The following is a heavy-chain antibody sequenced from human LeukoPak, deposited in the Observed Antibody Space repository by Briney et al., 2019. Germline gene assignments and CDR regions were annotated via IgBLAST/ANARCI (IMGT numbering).Heavy chain of an antibody. D-gene: IGHD2-8*01. J-gene: IGHJ4*02. V-gene: IGHV3-48*03. CDR3: ARGPTNGQAFDY. CDR1: GFTFSSYE. CDR2: ISSSSGRTV. Sequence: GGSLRLSCAVSGFTFSSYEMHWVRQAPGKGLEWVSYISSSSGRTVYYADSVKGRFTISRDNAKKSLYLQMDSLRAEDTAVYYCARGPTNGQAFDYWGQGTLVSVSS.